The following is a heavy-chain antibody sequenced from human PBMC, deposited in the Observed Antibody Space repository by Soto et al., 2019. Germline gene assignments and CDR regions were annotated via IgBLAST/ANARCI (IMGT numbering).Heavy chain of an antibody. V-gene: IGHV5-51*01. D-gene: IGHD3-3*01. J-gene: IGHJ4*02. Sequence: GESLKISCKGSGYSFTRYWIGWVRQTPGKGLEWMGIIYPGDSDTRYSPAFQGQVTISADKSISTAHLQWSGLTASDTAMYYCARVGLIVYNYWIDYWGQGTRVTVSS. CDR1: GYSFTRYW. CDR2: IYPGDSDT. CDR3: ARVGLIVYNYWIDY.